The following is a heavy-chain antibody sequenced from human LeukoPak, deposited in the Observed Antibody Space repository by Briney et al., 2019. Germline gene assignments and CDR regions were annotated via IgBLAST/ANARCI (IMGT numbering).Heavy chain of an antibody. CDR3: ARGGLKFRYDY. Sequence: PSETLSLTCAVYGGSFSGYYWSWIRQPPGKGLEWIGYIYYSGSTNYNPSLKSRVTISVDTSKNQFSLKLSSVTAADTAVYYCARGGLKFRYDYWGQGTLVTVSS. V-gene: IGHV4-59*01. CDR1: GGSFSGYY. J-gene: IGHJ4*02. CDR2: IYYSGST.